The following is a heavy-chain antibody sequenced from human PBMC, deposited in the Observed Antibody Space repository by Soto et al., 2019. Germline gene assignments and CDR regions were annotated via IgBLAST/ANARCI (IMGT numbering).Heavy chain of an antibody. V-gene: IGHV3-23*01. CDR3: AKDVVEVHPHYGMDV. CDR1: GFSFSDYA. Sequence: EAQILESGGDLVRPGGSLRLSCSVSGFSFSDYAMNWVREAPGKGLEWVSAESGRGDGIFYADSVKGRFSFSRDNYKNTVYLQMNNRRVEDTAVYYCAKDVVEVHPHYGMDVWGRGTTVSVSS. J-gene: IGHJ6*02. CDR2: ESGRGDGI. D-gene: IGHD2-21*01.